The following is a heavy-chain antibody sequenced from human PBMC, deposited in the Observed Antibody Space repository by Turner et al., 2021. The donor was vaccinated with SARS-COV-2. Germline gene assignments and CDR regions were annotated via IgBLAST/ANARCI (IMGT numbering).Heavy chain of an antibody. J-gene: IGHJ6*02. CDR1: GYTFTSYG. CDR3: ATEGYCSSTSCYRGQYYYYGMDV. Sequence: VQLVQSGAEVKKPGASVKVSCKASGYTFTSYGISWVRQAPGQGLEWMGWISVYNGNTNYAQKLQGRVTMTTDTSTSTAYMELRSLRSDDTAVYYCATEGYCSSTSCYRGQYYYYGMDVWGQGTTVTVSS. D-gene: IGHD2-2*02. CDR2: ISVYNGNT. V-gene: IGHV1-18*04.